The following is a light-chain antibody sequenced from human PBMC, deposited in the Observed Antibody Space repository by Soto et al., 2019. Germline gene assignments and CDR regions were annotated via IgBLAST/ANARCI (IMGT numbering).Light chain of an antibody. CDR2: DAS. Sequence: DIQMTQSPSSLSASVGDRVTITCQASQDISNYLNWYQQKPGKAPKLLIYDASNLATGVPSRFSGSKSGTDFTFTISGLQPEDIATYYCQQYLIRLTFGPGTKVDIK. V-gene: IGKV1-33*01. J-gene: IGKJ3*01. CDR1: QDISNY. CDR3: QQYLIRLT.